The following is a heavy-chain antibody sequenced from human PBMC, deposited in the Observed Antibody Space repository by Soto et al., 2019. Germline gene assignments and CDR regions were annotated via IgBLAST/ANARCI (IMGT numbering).Heavy chain of an antibody. J-gene: IGHJ4*02. D-gene: IGHD5-12*01. CDR3: AKSPYVVATIDGGDYFDY. V-gene: IGHV3-23*01. Sequence: GGSLRLSCAASGFTFSSYAMSWVRQAPGKGLEWVSAISGSGGSTYYADSVKGRFTISRDNSKNTLYLQMNSLRAEDTAVYYCAKSPYVVATIDGGDYFDYWGQGTLVTVSS. CDR2: ISGSGGST. CDR1: GFTFSSYA.